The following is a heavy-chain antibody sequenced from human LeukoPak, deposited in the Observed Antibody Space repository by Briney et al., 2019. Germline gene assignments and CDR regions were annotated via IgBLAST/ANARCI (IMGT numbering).Heavy chain of an antibody. CDR3: ARTSGYLSFWFDP. J-gene: IGHJ5*02. CDR1: GESFSGYY. D-gene: IGHD6-25*01. V-gene: IGHV4-34*01. CDR2: INHSGST. Sequence: SETLSLTCAVYGESFSGYYWSWIRQPPGKGLEWIGEINHSGSTNYNPSLKSRVTISVDTSKNQFSLKLSSVTAADTAVYYCARTSGYLSFWFDPWGQGTLVTVSS.